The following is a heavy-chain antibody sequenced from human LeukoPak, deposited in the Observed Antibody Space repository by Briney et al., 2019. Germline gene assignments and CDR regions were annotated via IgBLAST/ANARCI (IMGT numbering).Heavy chain of an antibody. CDR2: ISSSSSYI. CDR1: GFTFSSYS. CDR3: AKDSYYYDSSGYYPTETADY. D-gene: IGHD3-22*01. V-gene: IGHV3-21*04. Sequence: GGSLRLSCAASGFTFSSYSMNWVRQAPGKGLEWVSSISSSSSYIYYADSVKGRFTISRDNAKNSLYLQMNSLRAEDTAVYYCAKDSYYYDSSGYYPTETADYWGQGTLVTVSS. J-gene: IGHJ4*02.